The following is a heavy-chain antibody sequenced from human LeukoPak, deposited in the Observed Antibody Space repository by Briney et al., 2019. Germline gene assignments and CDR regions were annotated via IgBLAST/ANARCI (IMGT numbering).Heavy chain of an antibody. CDR3: AKDSGSYFDY. J-gene: IGHJ4*02. CDR1: GGTFSSYA. CDR2: IIPIFGTA. V-gene: IGHV1-69*13. Sequence: ASVKVSCKASGGTFSSYAISWVRQAPGQGLEWMGGIIPIFGTANYAQKFQGGVTITADESTSTAYMELSSLRSEDTAVYYCAKDSGSYFDYWGQGTLVTVSS. D-gene: IGHD3-10*01.